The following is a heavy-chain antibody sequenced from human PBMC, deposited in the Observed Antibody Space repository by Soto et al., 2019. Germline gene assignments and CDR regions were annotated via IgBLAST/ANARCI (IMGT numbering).Heavy chain of an antibody. CDR3: AHSRNLITEDAQVGDFDY. CDR2: IYWDDDE. D-gene: IGHD3-10*01. CDR1: GFSLNTDGEG. V-gene: IGHV2-5*02. J-gene: IGHJ4*02. Sequence: QITLKESGPTQVKPTQTLTLTCSFSGFSLNTDGEGVGWVRQPPGEALEWLALIYWDDDERYSPSLKTRLTITKDPSKYQVVLIMTNTDPVDTATYYCAHSRNLITEDAQVGDFDYWGQGTLVTVSS.